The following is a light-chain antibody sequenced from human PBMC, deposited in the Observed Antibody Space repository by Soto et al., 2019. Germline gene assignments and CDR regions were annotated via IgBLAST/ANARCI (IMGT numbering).Light chain of an antibody. J-gene: IGLJ2*01. V-gene: IGLV1-44*01. Sequence: QSVLTQPPSASGAPGQRVTISSSGSSSNIGSNTVNWYQQLPGTAPKLLIYNSDQRPSGVPDRFSGSKSGTSASLVISGLQSEDEADYYCAAWDDNLNGLIFGGGTQLTVL. CDR1: SSNIGSNT. CDR2: NSD. CDR3: AAWDDNLNGLI.